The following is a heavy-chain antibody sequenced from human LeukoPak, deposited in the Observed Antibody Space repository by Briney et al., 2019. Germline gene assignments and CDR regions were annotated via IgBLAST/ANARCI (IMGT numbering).Heavy chain of an antibody. CDR1: GVSISSYY. J-gene: IGHJ3*02. V-gene: IGHV4-59*01. CDR2: IYYSGST. D-gene: IGHD6-19*01. Sequence: SEPLSLTCTVSGVSISSYYWSWIRQPPGKGLEWIGYIYYSGSTNYNPSLKSRVTISVDTSKNQFFLKLSSVTAADTAVYYCAREPYSSGGDDAFDIWGQGTMVTVSS. CDR3: AREPYSSGGDDAFDI.